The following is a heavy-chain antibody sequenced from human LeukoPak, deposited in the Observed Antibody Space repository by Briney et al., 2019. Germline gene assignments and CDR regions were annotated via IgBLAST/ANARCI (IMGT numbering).Heavy chain of an antibody. D-gene: IGHD3-10*01. CDR3: ARAGSSRGSFYYYYGMDV. CDR2: ISAYNGNT. CDR1: GYTFTSYG. J-gene: IGHJ6*02. V-gene: IGHV1-18*01. Sequence: GASVKVSCKASGYTFTSYGISWVRQAPGQGLEWMGWISAYNGNTNYAQKLQGRVTMTTDKSTSTAYMELRSLRSDDTAVYYCARAGSSRGSFYYYYGMDVWGQGTTVTVSS.